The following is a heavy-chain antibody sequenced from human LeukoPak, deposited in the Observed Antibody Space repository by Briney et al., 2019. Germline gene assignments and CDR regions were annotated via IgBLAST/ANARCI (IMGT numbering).Heavy chain of an antibody. CDR2: IYYSGST. CDR3: ARAPVHSSYYFGMAA. J-gene: IGHJ6*02. D-gene: IGHD6-6*01. V-gene: IGHV4-31*03. CDR1: GGSISSGGYY. Sequence: SQTLSLTCTVSGGSISSGGYYWSWIRQHPGKGLEWIGYIYYSGSTYYNPSLKSRVTISVDTSKNQCSLKLSSGTAADTAVYYCARAPVHSSYYFGMAAWGQGTPVTVSS.